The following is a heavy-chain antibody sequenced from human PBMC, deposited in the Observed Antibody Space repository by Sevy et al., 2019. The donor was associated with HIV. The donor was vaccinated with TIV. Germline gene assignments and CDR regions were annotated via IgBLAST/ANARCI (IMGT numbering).Heavy chain of an antibody. CDR2: INQDRSEK. Sequence: GGSRRLSCAASRFTFSSYWMSWVRQGPGKGLEWVANINQDRSEKYCVDSVKGRFTISRDNAKNSLYLQMDSLRAEDTAVYYCARGPWTYHYFDYWGQGTLVTVSS. CDR3: ARGPWTYHYFDY. V-gene: IGHV3-7*04. J-gene: IGHJ4*02. CDR1: RFTFSSYW. D-gene: IGHD3-3*01.